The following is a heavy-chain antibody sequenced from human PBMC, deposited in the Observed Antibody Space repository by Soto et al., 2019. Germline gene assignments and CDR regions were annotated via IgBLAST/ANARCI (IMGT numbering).Heavy chain of an antibody. D-gene: IGHD6-6*01. J-gene: IGHJ4*02. CDR3: ARQGEHSSSYFFDS. V-gene: IGHV4-39*01. Sequence: SETLSLTCTVSGGSIDTSSYCWGWIRQPPGKGLEWIGSVCYRGTTYYNPSLKSRLTISVDTSKRQFSLKLSSVTAADTVVFYCARQGEHSSSYFFDSWGQGTLVTVSS. CDR1: GGSIDTSSYC. CDR2: VCYRGTT.